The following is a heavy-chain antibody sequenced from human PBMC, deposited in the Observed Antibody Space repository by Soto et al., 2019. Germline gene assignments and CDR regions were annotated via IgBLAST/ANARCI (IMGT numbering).Heavy chain of an antibody. CDR2: IYYSGST. CDR1: GGSISSGDYY. CDR3: ARAVGITMVREDLYYFDY. Sequence: QVQLQESGPGLVKPSQTLSLTCTVSGGSISSGDYYWSWIRQPPGKGLEWIGYIYYSGSTYYNPSLKSLVTISVDTSKNQFSLKLSSVTAADTAVYYCARAVGITMVREDLYYFDYWGQGTLVTVSS. D-gene: IGHD3-10*01. J-gene: IGHJ4*02. V-gene: IGHV4-30-4*01.